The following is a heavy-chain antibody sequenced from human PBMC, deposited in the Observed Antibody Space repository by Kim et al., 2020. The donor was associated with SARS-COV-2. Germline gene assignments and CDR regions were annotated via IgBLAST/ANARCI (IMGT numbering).Heavy chain of an antibody. CDR3: AKLYYDILTGYYPVYYFDY. V-gene: IGHV3-23*01. CDR1: GFTFSSYA. J-gene: IGHJ4*02. CDR2: ISGSGGST. D-gene: IGHD3-9*01. Sequence: GGSLRLSCAASGFTFSSYAMSWVRQAPGKGLEWVSAISGSGGSTYYADSVKGRFTISRDNSKNTLYLQMNSLRAEDTAVYYCAKLYYDILTGYYPVYYFDYWGQGTLVTVSS.